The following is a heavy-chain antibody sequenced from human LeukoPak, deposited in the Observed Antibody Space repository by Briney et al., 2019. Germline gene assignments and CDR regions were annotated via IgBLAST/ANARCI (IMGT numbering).Heavy chain of an antibody. J-gene: IGHJ4*02. CDR2: IIPILGIA. CDR3: ARDVGSSWYGLMNDY. V-gene: IGHV1-69*04. D-gene: IGHD6-13*01. CDR1: GGTFSSYA. Sequence: GASVKVSCKASGGTFSSYAISWVRQAPGQGLEWMGRIIPILGIANHAQKFQGRVTITADKSTSTAYMELSSLRSEDTAVYYCARDVGSSWYGLMNDYWGQGTLVTVSS.